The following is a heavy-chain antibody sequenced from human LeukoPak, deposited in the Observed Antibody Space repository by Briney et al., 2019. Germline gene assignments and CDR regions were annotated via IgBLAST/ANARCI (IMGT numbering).Heavy chain of an antibody. D-gene: IGHD3-22*01. Sequence: SETLSLTCTVSGGSISSSSYYWGWIRQPPGKGLEWIGSIYYSGSTYYNPSLKSRVTISVDTSKSQFSLKLSSVTAADTAVYYCARDQGYYDSSGPFDYWGQGTLVTVSS. J-gene: IGHJ4*02. CDR1: GGSISSSSYY. V-gene: IGHV4-39*07. CDR2: IYYSGST. CDR3: ARDQGYYDSSGPFDY.